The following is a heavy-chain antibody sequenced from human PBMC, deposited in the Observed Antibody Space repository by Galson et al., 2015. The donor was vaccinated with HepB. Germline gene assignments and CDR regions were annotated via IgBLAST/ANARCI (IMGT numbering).Heavy chain of an antibody. D-gene: IGHD3-10*01. CDR2: ISDNGGVT. CDR3: AKGSTVRGVGDH. CDR1: GFTFGAYA. J-gene: IGHJ4*02. V-gene: IGHV3-64*01. Sequence: SLRLSCAASGFTFGAYAMHWVRQAPGKGLEYVSSISDNGGVTYYASLVKGRFTISRDNSKNTLYLQMGSLRVEDMAVYYCAKGSTVRGVGDHWGLGAPVTVSS.